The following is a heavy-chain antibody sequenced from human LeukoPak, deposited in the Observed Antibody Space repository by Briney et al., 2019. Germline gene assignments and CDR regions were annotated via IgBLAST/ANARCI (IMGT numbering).Heavy chain of an antibody. J-gene: IGHJ5*02. CDR1: GGSFSGYY. Sequence: SETLSLTCAVYGGSFSGYYWSWIRQPPGKGLEWIGEINHSGSTNYNPSPKSRVTISVDTSKNQFSLKLSSVTAADTAVYYCACYSNIAVVDELPAAIGGNWFDPWGQGTLVTVSS. V-gene: IGHV4-34*01. D-gene: IGHD2-2*02. CDR2: INHSGST. CDR3: ACYSNIAVVDELPAAIGGNWFDP.